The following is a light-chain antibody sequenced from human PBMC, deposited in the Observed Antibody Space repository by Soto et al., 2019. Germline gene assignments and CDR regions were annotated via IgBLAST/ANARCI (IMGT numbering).Light chain of an antibody. Sequence: DIQMTQSPSSLSAFVGDRVTITCRTSQTIRSSLNWYQQKPGKAPKLLIFTASSLQSGVPSRFIGSGSGTVFTLTISSLQPEDFATDYCQQSYTTTFTFGPGTKVDIQ. CDR1: QTIRSS. J-gene: IGKJ3*01. V-gene: IGKV1-39*01. CDR2: TAS. CDR3: QQSYTTTFT.